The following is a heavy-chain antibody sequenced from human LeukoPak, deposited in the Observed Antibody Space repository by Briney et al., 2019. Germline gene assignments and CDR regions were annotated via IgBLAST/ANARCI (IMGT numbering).Heavy chain of an antibody. Sequence: GSLRLSCAASGFTFSSYGMHWVRQAPGKGLEWVSYISSSSSTIYYADSVKGRFTISRDNAKNSLYLQVNSLRDEDTAVYYCARPHSGHLFDYWGQGTLVTVSS. J-gene: IGHJ4*02. V-gene: IGHV3-48*02. CDR1: GFTFSSYG. CDR3: ARPHSGHLFDY. D-gene: IGHD3-10*01. CDR2: ISSSSSTI.